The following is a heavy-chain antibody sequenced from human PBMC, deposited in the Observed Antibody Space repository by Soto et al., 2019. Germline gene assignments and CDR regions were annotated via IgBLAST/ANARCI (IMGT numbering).Heavy chain of an antibody. J-gene: IGHJ4*02. V-gene: IGHV4-39*01. D-gene: IGHD3-16*01. CDR2: IYSSGGT. Sequence: SETLSLTCTVSGESISRSSYFWGWIRQSPGKGLEWIGNIYSSGGTSYDPSLRSRVTISVDTSKNQFSLKLNSVIAADTAVYYCARNEYTYDRYYFYYWGQGTPVTVSS. CDR3: ARNEYTYDRYYFYY. CDR1: GESISRSSYF.